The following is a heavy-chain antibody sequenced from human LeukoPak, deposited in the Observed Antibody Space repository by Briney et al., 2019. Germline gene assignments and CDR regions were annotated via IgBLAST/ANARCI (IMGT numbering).Heavy chain of an antibody. CDR2: IRYDGSNK. CDR3: ARVRTTTVDY. CDR1: GFTFSSYG. J-gene: IGHJ4*02. Sequence: GGSLRLSCAASGFTFSSYGMHWVRQAPGKGLEGVAFIRYDGSNKYYADSVKGRFTIYRDNSKNTLYLQMNSLRAEDTAVYYCARVRTTTVDYWGQGTLVTVSS. D-gene: IGHD4-17*01. V-gene: IGHV3-30*02.